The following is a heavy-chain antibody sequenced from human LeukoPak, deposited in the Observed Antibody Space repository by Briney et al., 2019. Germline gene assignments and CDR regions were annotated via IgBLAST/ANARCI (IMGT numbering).Heavy chain of an antibody. Sequence: ESGPTLVNPTQTLTLTCTFSGFSLTTTGVGVGWVRQPPGKALQWLALIYWDDNKLYSPSLKSRLTIAKDTSKNQVVLTVTNMDPVDAATYYCAHYGDYRFLYYFDHWGQGTLVTVSS. CDR2: IYWDDNK. CDR3: AHYGDYRFLYYFDH. CDR1: GFSLTTTGVG. J-gene: IGHJ4*02. D-gene: IGHD4-17*01. V-gene: IGHV2-5*02.